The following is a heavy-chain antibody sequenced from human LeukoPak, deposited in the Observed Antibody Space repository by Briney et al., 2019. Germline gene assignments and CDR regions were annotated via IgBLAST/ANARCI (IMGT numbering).Heavy chain of an antibody. CDR2: IYYSGST. Sequence: TSETLSLTCTVSGGSISSGDYYWSWIRQPPGKALEWLGYIYYSGSTYYNPSLKSRVTISVHTSKNQFSLKLSSVTAADTAVYYCARGPRYYYDSRDDAFDIWGQGTMVTVSS. V-gene: IGHV4-30-4*01. CDR1: GGSISSGDYY. J-gene: IGHJ3*02. CDR3: ARGPRYYYDSRDDAFDI. D-gene: IGHD3-22*01.